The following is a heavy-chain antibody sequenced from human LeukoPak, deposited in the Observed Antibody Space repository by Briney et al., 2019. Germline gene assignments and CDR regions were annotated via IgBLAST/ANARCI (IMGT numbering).Heavy chain of an antibody. J-gene: IGHJ4*02. CDR3: AGRYYDFWSGHPRANYFDY. Sequence: SETLSLTCTVSGGSISSYYWSWIRQPPGKGLEWIGYIYYSGSTNYNPSLKSRVTISVDTSKNQFSLKLSSVTAADTAVYYCAGRYYDFWSGHPRANYFDYWGQGTLVTVSS. CDR2: IYYSGST. CDR1: GGSISSYY. D-gene: IGHD3-3*01. V-gene: IGHV4-59*12.